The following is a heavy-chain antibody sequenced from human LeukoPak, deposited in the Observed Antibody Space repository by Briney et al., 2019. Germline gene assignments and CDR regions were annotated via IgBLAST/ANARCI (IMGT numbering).Heavy chain of an antibody. CDR1: GGSISSSNW. J-gene: IGHJ4*02. V-gene: IGHV4-4*02. CDR2: IYHSGST. D-gene: IGHD3-10*01. CDR3: ARASGRLYYYGSGAYYFDY. Sequence: SGTLSLTCAVSGGSISSSNWWSWVRQPPGKGLKWIGEIYHSGSTNYNPSLKSRVTISVDTSKNQFSLKLSSVTAADTAVYYCARASGRLYYYGSGAYYFDYWGQGTLVTVSS.